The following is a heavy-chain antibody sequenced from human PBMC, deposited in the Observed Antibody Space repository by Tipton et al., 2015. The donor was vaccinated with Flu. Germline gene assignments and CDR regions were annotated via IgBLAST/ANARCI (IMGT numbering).Heavy chain of an antibody. CDR3: ATKFANWGVWEPRDY. D-gene: IGHD7-27*01. CDR1: GGSIGVTTYY. Sequence: TLSLTCTVSGGSIGVTTYYWGWIRQPPGKGLEYIGSVYYTGGTYFNPSLKSRVTVSIDTSKKQFSLKLNSVTAADTAVYFCATKFANWGVWEPRDYWGQGTLVTVS. CDR2: VYYTGGT. J-gene: IGHJ4*02. V-gene: IGHV4-39*07.